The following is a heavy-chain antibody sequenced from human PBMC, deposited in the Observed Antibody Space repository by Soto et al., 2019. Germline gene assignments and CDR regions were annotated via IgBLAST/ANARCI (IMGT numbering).Heavy chain of an antibody. J-gene: IGHJ4*02. CDR2: VYYTGST. CDR3: ARSVAGPVEHIDY. CDR1: GGSISGSY. Sequence: SETLSLTCSVSGGSISGSYWSWIRQSPGKGLEWLGYVYYTGSTNYSASLRSRVSISVDTSKNEFSLRLSSVTAADTAVYFCARSVAGPVEHIDYWGQGTQVTVSS. V-gene: IGHV4-59*01. D-gene: IGHD3-3*01.